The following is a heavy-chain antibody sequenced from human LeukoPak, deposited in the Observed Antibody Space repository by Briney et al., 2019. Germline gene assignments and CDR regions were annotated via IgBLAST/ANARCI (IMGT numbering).Heavy chain of an antibody. D-gene: IGHD3/OR15-3a*01. CDR3: ARHGTGYNNGFDP. CDR2: IYHSGST. CDR1: GGSISSYY. V-gene: IGHV4-59*08. J-gene: IGHJ5*02. Sequence: SETLSLTCTGLGGSISSYYRSWIRQPPGKGLDGIGYIYHSGSTNYNPSLESRVTIQVDTSKHQLFLKVSSVTAADTPVYYCARHGTGYNNGFDPWGQGTLVSVSS.